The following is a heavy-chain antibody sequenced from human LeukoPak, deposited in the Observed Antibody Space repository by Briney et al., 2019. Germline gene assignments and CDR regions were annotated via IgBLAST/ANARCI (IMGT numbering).Heavy chain of an antibody. D-gene: IGHD6-13*01. Sequence: PSETLSLTCTVSGGSISSYYWSWIRQPPGKGLEWIGYIYYSGSTNYNPSLKSRVTMSVDTSKNQFSLKLSSVTAADTAVYYCARGSNGAAARKIYFDYWGQGTLVTVSS. CDR2: IYYSGST. J-gene: IGHJ4*02. CDR1: GGSISSYY. V-gene: IGHV4-59*12. CDR3: ARGSNGAAARKIYFDY.